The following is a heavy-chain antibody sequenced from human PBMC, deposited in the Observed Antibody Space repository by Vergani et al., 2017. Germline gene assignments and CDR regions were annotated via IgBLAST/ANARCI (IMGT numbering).Heavy chain of an antibody. J-gene: IGHJ4*02. Sequence: QVQLQESGPGLVKPSETLSLTCTVSGGSVSSGSYYWSWIRQPPGKGLEWIGYIYYSGSTNYNPSLKSRVTISVDNSKKRISLILNSVTAADTAVYYCVRYAINYDVLSGYCIVLDSWGGESQVTVSS. CDR1: GGSVSSGSYY. CDR3: VRYAINYDVLSGYCIVLDS. CDR2: IYYSGST. V-gene: IGHV4-61*01. D-gene: IGHD3-3*01.